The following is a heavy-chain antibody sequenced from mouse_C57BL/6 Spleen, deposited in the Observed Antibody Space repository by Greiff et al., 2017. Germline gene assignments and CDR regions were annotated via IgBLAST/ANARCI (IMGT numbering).Heavy chain of an antibody. Sequence: VQLQQSGAELVRPGASVKLSCKASGYTFTDYYINWVKQRPGQGLEWIARIYPGSGNTYYNEKFKGKATLTAEKSSSTAYMQLSSLTSEDSAVYFCARKEGNSNYVVGYFDVWGTGTTVTVSS. CDR3: ARKEGNSNYVVGYFDV. J-gene: IGHJ1*03. CDR2: IYPGSGNT. V-gene: IGHV1-76*01. CDR1: GYTFTDYY. D-gene: IGHD2-5*01.